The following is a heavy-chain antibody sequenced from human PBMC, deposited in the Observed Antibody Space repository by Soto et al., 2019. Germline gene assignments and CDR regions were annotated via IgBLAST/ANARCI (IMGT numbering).Heavy chain of an antibody. CDR3: ARGYGSGTPELFDY. CDR1: GYTFTSYD. V-gene: IGHV1-8*01. CDR2: MSPNSGNT. Sequence: ASVKVSCKASGYTFTSYDINWVRQATGQGLEWMGWMSPNSGNTGYAQKFQGRVTMTRNTSISTAYMELSSLRSEDTAVYYCARGYGSGTPELFDYWGQGTLVTVSS. D-gene: IGHD3-10*01. J-gene: IGHJ4*02.